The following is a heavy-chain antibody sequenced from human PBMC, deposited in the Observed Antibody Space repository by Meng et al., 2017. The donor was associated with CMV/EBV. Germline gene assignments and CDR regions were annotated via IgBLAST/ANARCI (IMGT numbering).Heavy chain of an antibody. CDR1: GASVSRGYY. CDR2: IADSRNT. Sequence: GSLRLSCAVSGASVSRGYYWAWIRQPPGKQLEWIGSIADSRNTYYTPSLQSRVTIAVDTSKNQFSLKLTSVTAADTAVYFCAREVGAPYFDMWGQGTTVTVSS. D-gene: IGHD1-26*01. CDR3: AREVGAPYFDM. V-gene: IGHV4-38-2*02. J-gene: IGHJ3*02.